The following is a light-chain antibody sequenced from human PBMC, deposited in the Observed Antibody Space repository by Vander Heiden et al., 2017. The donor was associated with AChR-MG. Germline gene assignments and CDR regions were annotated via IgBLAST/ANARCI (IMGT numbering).Light chain of an antibody. CDR1: QSVSSSY. Sequence: VLPQSPGTLSLSPGERATLSCRASQSVSSSYLAWYQQKPGQAPRLLIYGASSRATGIADRFSGSGSGTDFTLTISRLEPEDSAVYFCQRFDNNSPWTFGQGTKVEIK. V-gene: IGKV3-20*01. J-gene: IGKJ1*01. CDR3: QRFDNNSPWT. CDR2: GAS.